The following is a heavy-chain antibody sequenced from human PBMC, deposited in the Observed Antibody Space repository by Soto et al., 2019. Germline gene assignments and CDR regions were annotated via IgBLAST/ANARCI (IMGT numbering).Heavy chain of an antibody. CDR3: AGAIGAADAF. CDR1: GFTLSPYW. CDR2: INQDGTQK. V-gene: IGHV3-7*01. D-gene: IGHD6-13*01. Sequence: GGSLSLSCAASGFTLSPYWVHWVRQTPGKGLEWVANINQDGTQKYHVDSVKGRFTISRDNARNSFYLQMNSLRAEDTAVYFCAGAIGAADAFWGRGTLVTVSS. J-gene: IGHJ4*02.